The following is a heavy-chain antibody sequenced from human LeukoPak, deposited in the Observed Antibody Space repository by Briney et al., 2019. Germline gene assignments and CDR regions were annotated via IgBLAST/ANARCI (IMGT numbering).Heavy chain of an antibody. J-gene: IGHJ4*02. CDR2: INPNSGGT. Sequence: ASVKVSCKASGYTFTGYYMHWVRQAPGQGLEWMGWINPNSGGTNYAQKFQGRVTMIRDTSISTAYMELSRLRSDDTAVYYCARDWTDCSSTSCSWGQGTLVTVSS. D-gene: IGHD2-2*01. V-gene: IGHV1-2*02. CDR1: GYTFTGYY. CDR3: ARDWTDCSSTSCS.